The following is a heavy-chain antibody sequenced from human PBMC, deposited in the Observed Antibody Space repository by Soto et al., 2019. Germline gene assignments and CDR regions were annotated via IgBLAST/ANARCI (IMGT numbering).Heavy chain of an antibody. V-gene: IGHV2-5*02. D-gene: IGHD6-19*01. Sequence: QFTVKESGPTLVKPTQTLTLTCTCSGFSLSTSGVGVVWLRQPPGKALEWLVSIYWDDAKRYRPSLKSRLTITQDTSRSQVVRTMTNMCPVEPGTYYCAHYLVDGTSWFAPWGQGTLVSVSS. J-gene: IGHJ5*02. CDR2: IYWDDAK. CDR1: GFSLSTSGVG. CDR3: AHYLVDGTSWFAP.